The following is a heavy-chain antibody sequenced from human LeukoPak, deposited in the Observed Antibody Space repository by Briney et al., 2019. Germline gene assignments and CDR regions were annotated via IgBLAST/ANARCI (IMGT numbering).Heavy chain of an antibody. CDR2: MNPNSGNT. CDR1: GYTFTSYD. D-gene: IGHD3-3*01. J-gene: IGHJ5*02. Sequence: GASVKVSCKASGYTFTSYDINWVRQATGQGLEWMGWMNPNSGNTGYAQKFQGRVTITRNTSISTAYMELSSLRSEDTAVYYCARGDYDFWSGHNWFDPWGQGTLVTVSS. V-gene: IGHV1-8*01. CDR3: ARGDYDFWSGHNWFDP.